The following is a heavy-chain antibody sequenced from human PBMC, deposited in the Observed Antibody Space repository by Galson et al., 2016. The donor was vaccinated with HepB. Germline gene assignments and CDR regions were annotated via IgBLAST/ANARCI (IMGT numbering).Heavy chain of an antibody. V-gene: IGHV4-38-2*02. D-gene: IGHD6-13*01. J-gene: IGHJ4*02. Sequence: SETLSLTCTVSGDSISRYYWTWMRQPPGKGLEWIGNIYHTGSTYYNPSLKSRVTISVDTSKNQFSLKLNSVTAADTAVYYCARVLSPDPGIAGAGIWNWGQGTLVTVSS. CDR3: ARVLSPDPGIAGAGIWN. CDR2: IYHTGST. CDR1: GDSISRYY.